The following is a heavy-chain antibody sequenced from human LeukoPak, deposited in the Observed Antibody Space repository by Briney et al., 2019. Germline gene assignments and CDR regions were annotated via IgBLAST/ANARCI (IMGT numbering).Heavy chain of an antibody. Sequence: GGSLRLSCAASGFTFSSYGMHWVRQAPGKGLEWVAFIRYDGSNKYYADSVKGRFTISRDNSKNTLYLQMNSLRAEDTAVYFCVRDHEWAFGSWGQGTLVTVTS. CDR1: GFTFSSYG. V-gene: IGHV3-30*02. J-gene: IGHJ4*02. CDR3: VRDHEWAFGS. CDR2: IRYDGSNK. D-gene: IGHD1-26*01.